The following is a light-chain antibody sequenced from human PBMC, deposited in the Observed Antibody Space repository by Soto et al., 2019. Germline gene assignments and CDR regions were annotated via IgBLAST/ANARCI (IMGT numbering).Light chain of an antibody. CDR2: DAS. V-gene: IGKV3-11*01. CDR3: HQRQYWPPIT. Sequence: VVLTQSPATLSLSPGERATLSCRTSLSVSVYLDWYQQKPGQAPRLLISDASNRATGIPARFSGSGSGTDFTLTNSSLEPEDFAVYYCHQRQYWPPITFGQGTRLEIK. CDR1: LSVSVY. J-gene: IGKJ5*01.